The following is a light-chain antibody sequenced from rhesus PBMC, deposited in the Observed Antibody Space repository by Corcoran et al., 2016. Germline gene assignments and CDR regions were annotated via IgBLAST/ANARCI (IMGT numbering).Light chain of an antibody. CDR1: ENVNNY. V-gene: IGKV1-74*01. Sequence: DIQMTQSPSSLSASVGDRVTITCRASENVNNYLNWYQQKPGKAPKLLIYKASTLQSGVPSRFSGSGSGTDYTFTLSSLQPEDVATYYCQHGYGTPLTFGGGTKVEIQ. CDR3: QHGYGTPLT. CDR2: KAS. J-gene: IGKJ4*01.